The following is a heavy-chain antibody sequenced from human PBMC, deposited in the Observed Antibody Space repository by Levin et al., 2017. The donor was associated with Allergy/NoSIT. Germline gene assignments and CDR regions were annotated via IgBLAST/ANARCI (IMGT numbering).Heavy chain of an antibody. V-gene: IGHV3-30*18. CDR3: AKDPDYCSGGSCYLGYFDY. CDR2: ISYDGSNK. J-gene: IGHJ4*02. D-gene: IGHD2-15*01. CDR1: GFTFSSYG. Sequence: GGSLRLSCAASGFTFSSYGMHWVRQAPGKGLEWVAVISYDGSNKYYADSVKGRFTISRDNSKNTLYLQMNSLRAEDTAVYYCAKDPDYCSGGSCYLGYFDYWGQGTLVTVSS.